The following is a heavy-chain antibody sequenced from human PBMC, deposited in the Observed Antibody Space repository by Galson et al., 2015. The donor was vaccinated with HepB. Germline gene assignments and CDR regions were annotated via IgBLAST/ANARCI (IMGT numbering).Heavy chain of an antibody. D-gene: IGHD1-20*01. J-gene: IGHJ6*02. V-gene: IGHV1-18*04. CDR3: ARLTGTTFLGYYYGMDV. CDR1: GYTFTSYG. CDR2: ISAYNGNT. Sequence: SVKVSCKASGYTFTSYGISWVRQAPGQGLEWMGWISAYNGNTNYAQKLQGRVTMTTDTSTSTAYMELRSLRSDDTAVYYCARLTGTTFLGYYYGMDVWGQGTTVTVSS.